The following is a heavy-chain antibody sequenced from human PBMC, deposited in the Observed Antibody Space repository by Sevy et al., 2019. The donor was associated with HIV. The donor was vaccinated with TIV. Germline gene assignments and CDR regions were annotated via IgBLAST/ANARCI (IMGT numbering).Heavy chain of an antibody. CDR2: IRSSSSYI. D-gene: IGHD6-19*01. V-gene: IGHV3-21*01. CDR1: GFTFSSYS. J-gene: IGHJ1*01. CDR3: ARGGPYSNGWNTYFQH. Sequence: GGSLRLSCAASGFTFSSYSMNWVRLAPGTGLGWVSSIRSSSSYINYEDPVKGRLTISRDNATNSLYLQMNSLRAEDTAVYYCARGGPYSNGWNTYFQHWGQGTLVTVSS.